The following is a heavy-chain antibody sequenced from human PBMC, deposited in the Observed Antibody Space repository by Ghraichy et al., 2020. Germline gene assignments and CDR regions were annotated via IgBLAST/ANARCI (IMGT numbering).Heavy chain of an antibody. Sequence: ASVKVSCKASGYTFTKYYIHWVRQAPGQGLEWMGIIDPSGGSTNYPQKFQGRLTMTRDTSTSTVFLELSSLRSDDTAVDYCTRLYSSSGSHFFDSWGQGTRVTVSS. V-gene: IGHV1-46*01. J-gene: IGHJ4*02. CDR3: TRLYSSSGSHFFDS. D-gene: IGHD6-13*01. CDR1: GYTFTKYY. CDR2: IDPSGGST.